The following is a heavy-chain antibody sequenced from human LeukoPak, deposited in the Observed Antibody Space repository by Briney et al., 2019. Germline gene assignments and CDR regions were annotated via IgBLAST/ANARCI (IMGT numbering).Heavy chain of an antibody. CDR2: ISAYNGNT. D-gene: IGHD3-10*01. V-gene: IGHV1-18*01. CDR3: ARVPSMVRGVIPRSEYYYYGMDV. Sequence: ASVKVSCKASGYAFTSYGIIWVRQAPGQGLEWMGWISAYNGNTNYAQKLQGRVTMTTDTSTSTAYMELRSLRSDDTAVYYCARVPSMVRGVIPRSEYYYYGMDVWGQGTTVTVSS. J-gene: IGHJ6*02. CDR1: GYAFTSYG.